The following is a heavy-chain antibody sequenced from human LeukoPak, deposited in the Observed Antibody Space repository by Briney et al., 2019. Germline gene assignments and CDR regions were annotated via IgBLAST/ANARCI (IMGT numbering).Heavy chain of an antibody. CDR1: GFTFSSYS. J-gene: IGHJ6*02. Sequence: GGSLRLSCAASGFTFSSYSMNWVRQAPGKGLEWVSSISSSSSYIYYADSVKGRFTISRDNAKNSLYLQMNSLRAEDTAAYYCARLALSYCSGGSCYSYGMDVWGQGTTVTVSS. V-gene: IGHV3-21*01. CDR3: ARLALSYCSGGSCYSYGMDV. D-gene: IGHD2-15*01. CDR2: ISSSSSYI.